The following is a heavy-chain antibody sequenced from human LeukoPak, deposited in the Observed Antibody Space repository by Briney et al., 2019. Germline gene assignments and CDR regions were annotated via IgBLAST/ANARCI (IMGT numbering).Heavy chain of an antibody. CDR1: GFTFSSYS. CDR3: VVVVPADSYFDY. Sequence: XXSLRLSCAASGFTFSSYSMNWVRQAPGKGLEWVSSISSSSSYIYYADSVKGRFTISRDNAKNSLYLQMNSLRAENTAVYYCVVVVPADSYFDYWGQGTLVTVSS. J-gene: IGHJ4*02. V-gene: IGHV3-21*01. D-gene: IGHD2-2*01. CDR2: ISSSSSYI.